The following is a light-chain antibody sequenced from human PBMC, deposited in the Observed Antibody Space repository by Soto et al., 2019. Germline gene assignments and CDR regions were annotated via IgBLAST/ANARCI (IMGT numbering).Light chain of an antibody. CDR1: QDISNY. CDR3: QQYDNLPLT. V-gene: IGKV1-33*01. Sequence: DIRMTQSPSSLSASVGDRVTITCQASQDISNYLNWYQQKPGKAPKLLIYDASNLETGVPSRFSVSGSGTDFTFTISTLQPEDIATYYCQQYDNLPLTFGGGNKVEI. J-gene: IGKJ4*01. CDR2: DAS.